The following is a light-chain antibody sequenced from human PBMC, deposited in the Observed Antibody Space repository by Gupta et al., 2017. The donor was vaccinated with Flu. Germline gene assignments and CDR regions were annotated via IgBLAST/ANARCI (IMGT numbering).Light chain of an antibody. J-gene: IGKJ3*01. CDR2: SAS. CDR1: QSVSSSY. Sequence: ERATLSCRASQSVSSSYLAWYQQKPGQAPRLLIYSASSRATGIPDRFSGSGSGTDFTLTISRLEPEDFAVYYCQQYGRSPFTFGPGTKVDIK. CDR3: QQYGRSPFT. V-gene: IGKV3-20*01.